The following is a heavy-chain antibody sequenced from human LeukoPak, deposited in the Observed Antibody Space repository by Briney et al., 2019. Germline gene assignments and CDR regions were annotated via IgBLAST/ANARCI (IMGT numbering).Heavy chain of an antibody. D-gene: IGHD2-21*02. V-gene: IGHV4-59*01. J-gene: IGHJ4*02. CDR1: GFTFSSYE. Sequence: PGGSLRLSCAASGFTFSSYEMNWVRQPPGKGLEWIGYVHYSGSTNYNPSLKSRVTISIDTSKKQFSLKLSSVTAADTAVYYCARGGYGDAPVLDDYWGQGILVTVSS. CDR2: VHYSGST. CDR3: ARGGYGDAPVLDDY.